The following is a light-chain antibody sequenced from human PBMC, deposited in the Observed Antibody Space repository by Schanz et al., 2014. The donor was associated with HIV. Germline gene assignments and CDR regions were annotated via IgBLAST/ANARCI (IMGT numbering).Light chain of an antibody. Sequence: NFMLTQPHSVSESPGKTVTISCTRSSGSIASNYVQWYQQRPDSAPTLVISENNDRPSGVPDRFSGSMDMSSNSAFLTISGLKTEDEADYYCQSSDRYNGKVFGGGTKLTVL. CDR2: ENN. J-gene: IGLJ3*02. CDR3: QSSDRYNGKV. V-gene: IGLV6-57*04. CDR1: SGSIASNY.